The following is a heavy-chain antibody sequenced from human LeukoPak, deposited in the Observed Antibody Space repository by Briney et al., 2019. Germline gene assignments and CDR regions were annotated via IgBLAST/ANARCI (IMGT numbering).Heavy chain of an antibody. J-gene: IGHJ4*02. CDR3: AKDQSRVTMVRGAYYFDY. CDR2: ISGSGGST. D-gene: IGHD3-10*01. Sequence: GGSLRLSCAASGFTVSTYTMSWVRQAPGKGLEWVSGISGSGGSTYYADSVKGRFTISRDNSKNTLYLQMNSLRAEDTAVYYCAKDQSRVTMVRGAYYFDYWGQGTLVTVSS. CDR1: GFTVSTYT. V-gene: IGHV3-23*01.